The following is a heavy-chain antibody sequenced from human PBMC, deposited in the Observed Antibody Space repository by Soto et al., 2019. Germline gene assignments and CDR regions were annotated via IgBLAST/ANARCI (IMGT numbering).Heavy chain of an antibody. CDR1: GDSTSNSRFY. V-gene: IGHV4-39*01. J-gene: IGHJ5*02. CDR2: IYHTGNA. CDR3: ARDYFDSSDYTTNWFDP. Sequence: SEALCLSCCVSGDSTSNSRFYWACIPQPPGEGLEWIGSIYHTGNAYYKPSLKSRVTISVDTSKNQFSLKVTSVTAADTALYYCARDYFDSSDYTTNWFDPWGQGTLVTVS. D-gene: IGHD3-22*01.